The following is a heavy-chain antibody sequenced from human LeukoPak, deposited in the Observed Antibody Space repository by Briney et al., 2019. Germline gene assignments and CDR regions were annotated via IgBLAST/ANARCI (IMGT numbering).Heavy chain of an antibody. Sequence: SETLSLTCTVSGGSITSSTYYWGWLRQPPGKGLEWLGSIYHSGHTYDNPSLKSRVTISVDTSKNPFSLKLTYVTAADTAVYYCAREVSSGWTYYDYWGQGSLVTVSS. V-gene: IGHV4-39*02. D-gene: IGHD6-19*01. CDR1: GGSITSSTYY. CDR3: AREVSSGWTYYDY. CDR2: IYHSGHT. J-gene: IGHJ4*02.